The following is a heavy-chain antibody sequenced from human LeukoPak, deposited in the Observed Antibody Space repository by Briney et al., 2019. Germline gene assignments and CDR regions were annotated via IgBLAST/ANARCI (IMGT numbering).Heavy chain of an antibody. Sequence: SGTLSLTCAVSGGSIINSNWWSWVRQPPGKGLEWIGEINHSGSTNYNPSLKSRVTISVDTSKNQFSLKLSSVTAADTAVYYCARGGMVRGVIRYYYYYGMDVWGQGTTVTVSS. CDR1: GGSIINSNW. V-gene: IGHV4-4*02. D-gene: IGHD3-10*01. J-gene: IGHJ6*02. CDR3: ARGGMVRGVIRYYYYYGMDV. CDR2: INHSGST.